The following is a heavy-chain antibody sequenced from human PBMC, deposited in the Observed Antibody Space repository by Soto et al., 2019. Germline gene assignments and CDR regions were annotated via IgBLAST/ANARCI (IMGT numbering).Heavy chain of an antibody. J-gene: IGHJ4*02. D-gene: IGHD2-21*01. CDR2: IYGSGRGI. CDR1: GLPHSNFA. CDR3: AKDAVYNDGLWLMDH. Sequence: GSLRLSCTASGLPHSNFAMMWVRQSPGKGLECVSGIYGSGRGIEYADSVKGRFTISRDNSKNTVYLQMTDLRADDTAVYYCAKDAVYNDGLWLMDHWGQGTQVTVSS. V-gene: IGHV3-23*05.